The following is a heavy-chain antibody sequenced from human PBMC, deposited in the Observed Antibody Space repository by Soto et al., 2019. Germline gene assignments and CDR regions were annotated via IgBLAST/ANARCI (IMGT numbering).Heavy chain of an antibody. D-gene: IGHD2-8*01. CDR1: GYTFTGYY. V-gene: IGHV1-2*02. CDR3: ARDRSIVPSRSSKRNWFDP. CDR2: INPNSGGT. Sequence: GASVKVSCKASGYTFTGYYMHWVRQAPGQGLEWMGWINPNSGGTNYAQKFQGRVTMTRDTSISTAYMELSRLRSDDTAVYYCARDRSIVPSRSSKRNWFDPWGQGTLVTVSS. J-gene: IGHJ5*02.